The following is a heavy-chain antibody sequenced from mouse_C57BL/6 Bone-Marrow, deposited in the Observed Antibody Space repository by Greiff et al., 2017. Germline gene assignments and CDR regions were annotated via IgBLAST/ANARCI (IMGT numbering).Heavy chain of an antibody. J-gene: IGHJ3*01. CDR3: ARGSTMVTTGFAY. CDR2: IDPSDSYT. D-gene: IGHD2-2*01. V-gene: IGHV1-50*01. Sequence: VQLQQPGAELVKPGASVKLSCKASGYTFTSYWMQWVKQRPGQGLEWIGEIDPSDSYTNYNQKFKGKATLTVDTSSSTAYMQLSSLTSEDSAVYYCARGSTMVTTGFAYWGQGTLVTVSA. CDR1: GYTFTSYW.